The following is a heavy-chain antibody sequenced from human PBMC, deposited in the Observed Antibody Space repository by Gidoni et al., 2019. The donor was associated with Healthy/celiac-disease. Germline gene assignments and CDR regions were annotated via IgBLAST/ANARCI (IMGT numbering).Heavy chain of an antibody. CDR1: GFTFRSYS. D-gene: IGHD4-4*01. V-gene: IGHV3-21*01. CDR2: ISSSSSYI. J-gene: IGHJ6*02. Sequence: EVQLVESGGGLVKPGGSLRLSCAASGFTFRSYSMNWVRQAPGKGLEWVSSISSSSSYIYYADSVKGRFTISRDNAKNSLYLQMNSLRAEDTAVYYCARDLTNPSYYYYGMDVWGQGTTVTVSS. CDR3: ARDLTNPSYYYYGMDV.